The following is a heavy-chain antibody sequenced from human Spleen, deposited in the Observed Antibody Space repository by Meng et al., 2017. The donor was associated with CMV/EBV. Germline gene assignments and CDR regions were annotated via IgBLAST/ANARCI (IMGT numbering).Heavy chain of an antibody. CDR2: IYYSGRT. Sequence: CSVSGGFYGGGGHHQSSSRQVPGNGQECIGYIYYSGRTHYKPSPRSRVTITVDTSKNQCSLRPSAVSVADTAVNYCAKVIGTSFDAWGQGALVTVSS. CDR3: AKVIGTSFDA. V-gene: IGHV4-31*03. J-gene: IGHJ5*02. CDR1: GGFYGGGGHH. D-gene: IGHD4-23*01.